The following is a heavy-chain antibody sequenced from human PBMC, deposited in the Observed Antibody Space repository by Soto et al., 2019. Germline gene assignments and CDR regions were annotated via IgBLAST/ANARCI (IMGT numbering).Heavy chain of an antibody. CDR3: VRYTGLVA. CDR2: INSDGSGP. D-gene: IGHD1-1*01. V-gene: IGHV3-74*01. Sequence: EVQLVESGGGLVQPGGSLRLACAASGFTFSDYSMHSVRQGPEKGLVLVSGINSDGSGPAYADSVEGRCTISRDNAKDTMYLQLHSLRAKDSAVYYCVRYTGLVAWAQGTLVTVSP. CDR1: GFTFSDYS. J-gene: IGHJ4*02.